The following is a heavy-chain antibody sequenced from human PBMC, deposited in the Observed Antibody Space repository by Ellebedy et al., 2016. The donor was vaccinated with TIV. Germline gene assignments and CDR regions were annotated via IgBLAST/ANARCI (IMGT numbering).Heavy chain of an antibody. D-gene: IGHD2-2*01. CDR2: FDPEDGET. Sequence: ASVKVSCXVSGYTLTELSMHWVRQAPGKGLEWMGGFDPEDGETIYAQKFQGRVTMTRDTSISTAYMELSRLRSDDTAVYYCARGARYCSSTSCFNYYYYYMDVWGKGTTVTVSS. CDR1: GYTLTELS. CDR3: ARGARYCSSTSCFNYYYYYMDV. V-gene: IGHV1-24*01. J-gene: IGHJ6*03.